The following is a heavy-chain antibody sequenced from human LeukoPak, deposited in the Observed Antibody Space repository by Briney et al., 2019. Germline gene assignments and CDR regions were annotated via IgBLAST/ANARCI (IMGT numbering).Heavy chain of an antibody. J-gene: IGHJ3*02. CDR2: ISVSVGST. V-gene: IGHV3-23*01. Sequence: GWSLTLSCAACGFTFSSYAMSGVRQAPGKGLEGVSAISVSVGSTYYADSVKGRFTISRDNSKNTLYLQMNSLRAEDTAVYYCATPLVTAYAFDIWGQGTLVTVSS. CDR3: ATPLVTAYAFDI. D-gene: IGHD2-21*02. CDR1: GFTFSSYA.